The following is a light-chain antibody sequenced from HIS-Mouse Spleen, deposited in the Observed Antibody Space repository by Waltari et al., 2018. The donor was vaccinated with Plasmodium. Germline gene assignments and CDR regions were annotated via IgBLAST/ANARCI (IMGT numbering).Light chain of an antibody. CDR2: GAS. V-gene: IGKV3-15*01. Sequence: EIVMTQSPATLSVSPGERATLSCRASQSVSSNLAWYQKKPGQAPRLLIYGASTRATGIPARFIVSGSATEFTLTISSLQSEDFAVYYCQQYNNWSFTFGPGTKVDIK. CDR3: QQYNNWSFT. CDR1: QSVSSN. J-gene: IGKJ3*01.